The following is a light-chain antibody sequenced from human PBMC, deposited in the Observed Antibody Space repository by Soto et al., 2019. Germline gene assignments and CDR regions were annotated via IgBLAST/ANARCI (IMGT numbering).Light chain of an antibody. V-gene: IGKV3-11*01. J-gene: IGKJ5*01. CDR3: QQRGKWIP. Sequence: DILSTQSPATLCSESGQRHTLSCRASQSVSSHLAWYQQRPGQDPRILLYDASNRATGIPASFSGSGSGTDFTLTLSSLETEEFAVYYCQQRGKWIPFGQGPRLDIK. CDR1: QSVSSH. CDR2: DAS.